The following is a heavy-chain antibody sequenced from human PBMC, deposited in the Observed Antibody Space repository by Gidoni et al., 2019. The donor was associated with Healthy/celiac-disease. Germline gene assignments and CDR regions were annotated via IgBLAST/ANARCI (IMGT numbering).Heavy chain of an antibody. D-gene: IGHD3-9*01. CDR3: TTGTFVTIRYGMDV. CDR1: GFTFSNAW. CDR2: IKSKTDGGTT. Sequence: EVQLVESGGGLVKPGGSLRLSCAASGFTFSNAWMSWVRQAPGKGLEWVGRIKSKTDGGTTDYAAPVKGRFTISRDDSKNTLYLQMNSLKTEDTAVYYCTTGTFVTIRYGMDVWGQGTTVTVSS. J-gene: IGHJ6*02. V-gene: IGHV3-15*01.